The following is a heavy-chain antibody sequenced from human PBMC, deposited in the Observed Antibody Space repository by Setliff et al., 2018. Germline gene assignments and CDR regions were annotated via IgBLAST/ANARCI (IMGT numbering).Heavy chain of an antibody. J-gene: IGHJ6*03. CDR2: INHSGST. V-gene: IGHV4-39*07. CDR1: GDSISNDTYY. D-gene: IGHD3-3*01. Sequence: SETLSLTCTVSGDSISNDTYYWNWVRQPPGKGLEWIGEINHSGSTNYNPSLKSRVTISVDTSKNQFSLKLSSVTAADTAVYYCARGYGDYDFWSGSRLYYYYYYMDVWGKGTTVTVSS. CDR3: ARGYGDYDFWSGSRLYYYYYYMDV.